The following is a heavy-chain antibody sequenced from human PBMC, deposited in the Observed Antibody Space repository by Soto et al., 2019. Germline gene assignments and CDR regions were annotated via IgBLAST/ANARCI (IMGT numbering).Heavy chain of an antibody. V-gene: IGHV3-23*01. CDR1: GFTFSSYA. D-gene: IGHD3-22*01. CDR2: ISGSGGST. CDR3: AKDYFSSGYYYGFDY. Sequence: GGSLRLSCAASGFTFSSYAMSWVRQAAGKGLEWVSAISGSGGSTYYADSVKGRFTISRDNSKNTLYLQMNSLRAEDTAVYYCAKDYFSSGYYYGFDYWGQGTLVTVSS. J-gene: IGHJ4*02.